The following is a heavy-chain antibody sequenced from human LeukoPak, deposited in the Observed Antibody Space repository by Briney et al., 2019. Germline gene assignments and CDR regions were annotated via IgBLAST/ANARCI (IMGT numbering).Heavy chain of an antibody. CDR2: ISGSGGST. D-gene: IGHD6-19*01. CDR3: AKDSSYSRGSYSNVYY. Sequence: WGSLRLSCAASGFTFSSYAMSWVRQAPGKGLEWVSAISGSGGSTYYADSVKGRFTISRDNSKNTLYLQMNSLRAEDTAVYYCAKDSSYSRGSYSNVYYWGQGSLVTVSS. CDR1: GFTFSSYA. V-gene: IGHV3-23*01. J-gene: IGHJ4*02.